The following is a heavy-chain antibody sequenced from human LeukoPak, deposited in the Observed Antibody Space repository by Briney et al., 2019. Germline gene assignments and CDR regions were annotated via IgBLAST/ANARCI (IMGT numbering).Heavy chain of an antibody. V-gene: IGHV3-23*01. CDR1: GFAFGVHA. Sequence: PGGSLRLSCVGSGFAFGVHAMSWVRQAPGKGPEWFATICSGADLFYAESVEGRFTISRDDPRNTVWLQMNSLRAEDTALYYCAKDWTPHNRVYDCLDAWGQGTQVTVSS. CDR3: AKDWTPHNRVYDCLDA. D-gene: IGHD3-16*01. CDR2: ICSGADL. J-gene: IGHJ5*02.